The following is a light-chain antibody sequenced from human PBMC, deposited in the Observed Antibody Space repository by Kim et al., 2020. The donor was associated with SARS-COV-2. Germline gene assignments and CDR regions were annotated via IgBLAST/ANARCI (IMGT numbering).Light chain of an antibody. CDR3: NSRDSSGDHVV. CDR1: SLRKYY. CDR2: GKY. J-gene: IGLJ3*02. Sequence: SSELTQDPAVSVALGQTVRLTCQGDSLRKYYATWYQQRPGQAPVLVLYGKYNRPSGIPDRFSGSGSGNTASLTITGAQAEDEGDYYCNSRDSSGDHVVFG. V-gene: IGLV3-19*01.